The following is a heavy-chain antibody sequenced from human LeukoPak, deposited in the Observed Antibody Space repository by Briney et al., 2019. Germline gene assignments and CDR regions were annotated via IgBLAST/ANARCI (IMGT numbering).Heavy chain of an antibody. J-gene: IGHJ3*02. V-gene: IGHV1-2*02. Sequence: ASVKVSCKASGYTFTDYYMHWVRQAPGQGLEWMGWINPDTGDINYAQKFQGRVTMTRDTSLSTANMGLTRLRSDDTAIYYCARMRGGIRAIDIWGEGTMVSVSS. CDR3: ARMRGGIRAIDI. CDR2: INPDTGDI. CDR1: GYTFTDYY. D-gene: IGHD1-14*01.